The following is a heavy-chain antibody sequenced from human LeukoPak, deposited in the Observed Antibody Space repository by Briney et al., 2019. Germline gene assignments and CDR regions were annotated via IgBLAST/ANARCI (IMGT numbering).Heavy chain of an antibody. V-gene: IGHV4-39*01. CDR2: MHDGGST. D-gene: IGHD1-1*01. J-gene: IGHJ4*02. CDR1: FGAISSSSYY. Sequence: PSETLSLTCTVSFGAISSSSYYWGWTRQPPGQGLEGIESMHDGGSTYYNPSFKSRVTMSVDTAEKEYSLKLSSVTAADTAVYYCARHAVHAGGYDTEGDYFDYWGQGTLVTVSS. CDR3: ARHAVHAGGYDTEGDYFDY.